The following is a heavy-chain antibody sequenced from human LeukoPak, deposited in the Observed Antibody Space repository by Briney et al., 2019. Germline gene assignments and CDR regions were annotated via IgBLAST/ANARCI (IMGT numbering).Heavy chain of an antibody. CDR3: ASIPLEVVAAAGDDAFDI. CDR1: GFTFSSYV. Sequence: SGGSLRLSCAASGFTFSSYVMSWVRQAPRKGLEWVSSISGSGGSTYYADSVKGRFTISRDNSRNTLSLQMNSLTTEDTAVYYCASIPLEVVAAAGDDAFDIWGQGTMVTVSS. V-gene: IGHV3-23*01. D-gene: IGHD6-13*01. CDR2: ISGSGGST. J-gene: IGHJ3*02.